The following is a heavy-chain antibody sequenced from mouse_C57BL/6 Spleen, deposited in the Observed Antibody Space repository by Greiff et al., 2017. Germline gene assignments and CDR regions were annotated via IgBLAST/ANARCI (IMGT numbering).Heavy chain of an antibody. D-gene: IGHD2-4*01. Sequence: VQLHQSGPELVKPGASVKLSCKASGYPFTSYDINWVKQRPGQGLEWIGWIYPRDGSTKYNEKFKGKATLTVDTSSSTAYMELHSLTSEDSAVYFCARFLYEYDLAMDYWGQGTSVTVSS. CDR3: ARFLYEYDLAMDY. J-gene: IGHJ4*01. CDR2: IYPRDGST. V-gene: IGHV1-85*01. CDR1: GYPFTSYD.